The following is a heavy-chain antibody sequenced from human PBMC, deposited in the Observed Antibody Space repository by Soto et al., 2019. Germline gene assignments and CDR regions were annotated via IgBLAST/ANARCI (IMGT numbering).Heavy chain of an antibody. CDR2: IYYSGST. V-gene: IGHV4-59*01. Sequence: PSETLSLTCTVSGGSISSYYWSWIRQPPGKGLEWIGYIYYSGSTNYNPSLKSRVTISVDTSKNQFSLRLSSVTAADTAVYYCARDAFGGYGNFDYWGQGTLVTVSS. CDR1: GGSISSYY. D-gene: IGHD3-16*01. CDR3: ARDAFGGYGNFDY. J-gene: IGHJ4*02.